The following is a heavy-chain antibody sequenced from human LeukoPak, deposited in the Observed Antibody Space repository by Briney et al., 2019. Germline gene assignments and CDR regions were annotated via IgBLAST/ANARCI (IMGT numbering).Heavy chain of an antibody. CDR3: ARSMARGVTLFDY. V-gene: IGHV4-59*01. J-gene: IGHJ4*02. Sequence: PSEPLSITCSISGGSSISDYWSWIRQPPGKGLEWIGYIHYSGSTDSNTSLKTRLTISVDTSKYQSSLKLTSETTADSAVYYCARSMARGVTLFDYWGQGTLVTVSS. D-gene: IGHD3-10*01. CDR2: IHYSGST. CDR1: GGSSISDY.